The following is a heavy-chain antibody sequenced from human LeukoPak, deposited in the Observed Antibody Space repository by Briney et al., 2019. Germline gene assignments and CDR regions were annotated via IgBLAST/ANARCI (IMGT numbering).Heavy chain of an antibody. CDR1: GFTFSSYG. CDR2: ISYDGSNK. J-gene: IGHJ3*02. D-gene: IGHD2-8*01. Sequence: GGSLRLSCAASGFTFSSYGMNWVRHAPGKGLEWVAVISYDGSNKYYADSVKGRFTISRDNSKNTLYLQMNSVRAEDTAVYYCAKDVSGAFDIWGEGTMVTVSS. CDR3: AKDVSGAFDI. V-gene: IGHV3-30*18.